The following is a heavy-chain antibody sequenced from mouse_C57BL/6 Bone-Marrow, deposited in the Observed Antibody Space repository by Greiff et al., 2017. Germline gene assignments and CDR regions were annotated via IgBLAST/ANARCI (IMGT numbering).Heavy chain of an antibody. V-gene: IGHV14-4*01. D-gene: IGHD2-5*01. J-gene: IGHJ4*01. CDR3: TTYSNPYYAMDD. CDR1: GFNIKDDY. Sequence: VQLQQSGAELVRPGASVKLSCTASGFNIKDDYMHWVKQRPEQGLEWIGWIDPENGDTEYASKFQGKATITADTSSNTAYLQLSSLTSEDTAVYYCTTYSNPYYAMDDWGQGTSVTVSS. CDR2: IDPENGDT.